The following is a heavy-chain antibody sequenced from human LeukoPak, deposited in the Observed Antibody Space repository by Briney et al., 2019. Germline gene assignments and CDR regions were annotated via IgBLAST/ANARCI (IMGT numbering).Heavy chain of an antibody. J-gene: IGHJ4*02. CDR3: AVGAAGFDY. Sequence: GGSLRLSCAASGFTFSNYWMHWVRQVPGKGLVWVSRINTDGTSTTYADSVKGRFTISRDNAKNTLYMQMNSLRGEDTAVYYCAVGAAGFDYWGQGTLVTVSS. V-gene: IGHV3-74*01. CDR2: INTDGTST. CDR1: GFTFSNYW. D-gene: IGHD3-3*01.